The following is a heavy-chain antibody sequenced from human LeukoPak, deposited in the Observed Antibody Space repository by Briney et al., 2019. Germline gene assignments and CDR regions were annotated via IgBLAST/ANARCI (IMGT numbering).Heavy chain of an antibody. J-gene: IGHJ5*02. D-gene: IGHD6-13*01. CDR3: ARAGQQLVRFDP. Sequence: ASVKVSCKASGYIFIDHYMHWVRQAPGQGLEWMGWINPDSGATNYAQKFQGGVTMTRDTSISTAYMELSRLRSDDTAVYYCARAGQQLVRFDPWGQGTLVTVSS. V-gene: IGHV1-2*02. CDR2: INPDSGAT. CDR1: GYIFIDHY.